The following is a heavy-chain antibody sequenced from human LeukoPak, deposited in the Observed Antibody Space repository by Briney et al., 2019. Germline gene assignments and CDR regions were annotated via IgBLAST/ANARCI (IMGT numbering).Heavy chain of an antibody. V-gene: IGHV3-33*03. J-gene: IGHJ4*02. CDR3: ARMRGALPGTGYFDY. CDR2: IWFDGSKE. CDR1: GLTFSGHG. Sequence: PGGSLRLSCVGSGLTFSGHGMQWVRQAPGKGLEWLAVIWFDGSKEYYADSVKGRFTISRDNSKNTLYLQINSLRAEDTAVYYCARMRGALPGTGYFDYWGQGTLVTVSS. D-gene: IGHD6-19*01.